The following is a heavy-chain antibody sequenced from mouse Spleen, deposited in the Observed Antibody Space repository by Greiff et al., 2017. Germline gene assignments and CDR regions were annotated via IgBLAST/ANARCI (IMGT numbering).Heavy chain of an antibody. Sequence: EVQLQQSGTVLARPGASVKMSCKTSGYTFTSYWMHWVKQRPGQGLEWIGAIYPGNSDTSYNQKFKGKAKLTAVTSASTAYMELSSLTNEDSAVYYCTRRRNWDEDFDYWGQGTTLTVSS. V-gene: IGHV1-5*01. CDR1: GYTFTSYW. CDR2: IYPGNSDT. CDR3: TRRRNWDEDFDY. D-gene: IGHD4-1*01. J-gene: IGHJ2*01.